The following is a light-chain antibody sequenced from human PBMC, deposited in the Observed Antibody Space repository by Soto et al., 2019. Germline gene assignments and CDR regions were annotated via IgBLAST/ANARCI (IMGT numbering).Light chain of an antibody. CDR3: GSWDSSLSAGL. V-gene: IGLV1-51*02. CDR2: ENN. Sequence: QSVLTQPPSVSAAPGQKVTISCSGSSSNIGNNYVSWYQQLPGTAPKLLIYENNKRPSGIPDRFSGSKSGRSATLGITGLQTGDEADYYCGSWDSSLSAGLFGGGTKLTVL. J-gene: IGLJ2*01. CDR1: SSNIGNNY.